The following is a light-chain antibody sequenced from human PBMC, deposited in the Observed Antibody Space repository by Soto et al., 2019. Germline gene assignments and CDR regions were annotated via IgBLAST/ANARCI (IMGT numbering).Light chain of an antibody. CDR3: QQYGGSPLT. V-gene: IGKV3-20*01. CDR2: GAT. CDR1: QSVSFSY. J-gene: IGKJ4*01. Sequence: EIVLTQSPGTLSLSPGVRATLSCRASQSVSFSYLAWYQQKAGQAPRLLIYGATSRATGIPDRFSGSESGTDFTLTIRRLEPEDFAVYYCQQYGGSPLTFGGGTKVEIK.